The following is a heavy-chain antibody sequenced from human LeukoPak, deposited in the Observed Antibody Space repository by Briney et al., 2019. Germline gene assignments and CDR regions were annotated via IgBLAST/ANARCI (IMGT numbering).Heavy chain of an antibody. J-gene: IGHJ4*02. CDR3: AKDRVHYYDSSGYDY. CDR2: ISGSGGST. D-gene: IGHD3-22*01. CDR1: GFTFSSYA. V-gene: IGHV3-23*01. Sequence: PGGSLGLSCAASGFTFSSYAMSWVRQAPGKGLEWVSAISGSGGSTYYADSVKGRFTISRDNSKNTLYLQMNSLRAEDTAVYYCAKDRVHYYDSSGYDYWGQGTLVTVSS.